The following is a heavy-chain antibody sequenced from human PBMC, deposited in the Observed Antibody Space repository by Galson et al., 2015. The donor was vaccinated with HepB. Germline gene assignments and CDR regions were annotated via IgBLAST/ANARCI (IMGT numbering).Heavy chain of an antibody. CDR1: GFTFSSYA. D-gene: IGHD6-19*01. J-gene: IGHJ6*02. CDR3: AKDGPRGVRAVAGTALYYGLDV. Sequence: SLRLSCAASGFTFSSYAMSWVHQAPGKGLEWVSSISGSGGSTYYADSVKGRFTISRDNSKNTLYLQMSSLRADDTAVYYCAKDGPRGVRAVAGTALYYGLDVWGQGTTVIVSS. V-gene: IGHV3-23*01. CDR2: ISGSGGST.